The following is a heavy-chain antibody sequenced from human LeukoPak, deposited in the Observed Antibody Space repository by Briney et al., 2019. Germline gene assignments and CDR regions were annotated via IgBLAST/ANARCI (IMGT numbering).Heavy chain of an antibody. D-gene: IGHD6-13*01. V-gene: IGHV3-21*01. J-gene: IGHJ6*03. CDR3: ARDQTAAAGYYYYYYMDV. CDR1: GFTFSSYS. CDR2: ISSSSSYI. Sequence: TGGSPRLSCAASGFTFSSYSMNWVRQAPGKGLEWVSSISSSSSYIYYADSVKGRFTISRDNAKNSLYLQMNSLRAEDTAVYYCARDQTAAAGYYYYYYMDVWGKGTTVTVSS.